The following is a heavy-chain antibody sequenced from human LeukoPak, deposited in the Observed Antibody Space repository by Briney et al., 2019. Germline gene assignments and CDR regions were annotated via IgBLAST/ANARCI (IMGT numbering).Heavy chain of an antibody. CDR1: GFTFSSYA. CDR2: ISGSGGST. CDR3: AKDPRYCSGGSCYFSTEYFQH. Sequence: PGGSLRLSCAASGFTFSSYAMSWVRQAPGKGLEWVSAISGSGGSTFYADSVKGRFTISRDNSKNTLYLQMNSLRAEDTAVYYCAKDPRYCSGGSCYFSTEYFQHWGQGTLVAVSS. D-gene: IGHD2-15*01. V-gene: IGHV3-23*01. J-gene: IGHJ1*01.